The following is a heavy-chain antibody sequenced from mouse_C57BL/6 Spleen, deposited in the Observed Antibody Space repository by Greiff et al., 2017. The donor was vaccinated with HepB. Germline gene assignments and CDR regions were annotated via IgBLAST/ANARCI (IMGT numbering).Heavy chain of an antibody. CDR2: ISDGGSYT. V-gene: IGHV5-4*01. Sequence: DVMLVESGGGLVKPGGSLKLSCAASGFTFSSYAMSWVRQTPEKRLEWVATISDGGSYTYYPDNVKGRFTISRDNAKNNLYLQMSHLKSEDTAMYYCARDTYGSPYYYAMDYWGQGTSVTVSS. CDR3: ARDTYGSPYYYAMDY. J-gene: IGHJ4*01. CDR1: GFTFSSYA. D-gene: IGHD1-1*01.